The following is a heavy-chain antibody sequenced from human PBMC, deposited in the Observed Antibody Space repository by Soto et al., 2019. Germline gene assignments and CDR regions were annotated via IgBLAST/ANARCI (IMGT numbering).Heavy chain of an antibody. CDR2: ISGSGGST. V-gene: IGHV3-23*01. D-gene: IGHD6-19*01. CDR1: GFTFSSYA. CDR3: AKDTSDWRYYFDY. Sequence: EVPLLESGGGLVQPGGSLRLSCAASGFTFSSYAMSWVRQAPGKGLEWVSIISGSGGSTNYADSVKGRFTISRDNSKNTLYVQMNSLRGEDTAVYYCAKDTSDWRYYFDYWGQGTLVTVSS. J-gene: IGHJ4*02.